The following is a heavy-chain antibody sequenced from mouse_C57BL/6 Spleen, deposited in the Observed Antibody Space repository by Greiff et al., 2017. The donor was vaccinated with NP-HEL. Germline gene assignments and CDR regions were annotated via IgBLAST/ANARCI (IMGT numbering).Heavy chain of an antibody. V-gene: IGHV1-64*01. D-gene: IGHD3-1*01. J-gene: IGHJ3*01. CDR3: AREGYATWFAY. CDR2: IHPNSGST. CDR1: GYTFTSYW. Sequence: VKLQESGAELVKPGASVKLSCKASGYTFTSYWMHWVKQRPGQGLEWIGMIHPNSGSTNYNEKFKSKATLTVDKSSSTAYMQLSSLTSEDSAVYYCAREGYATWFAYWGQGTLVTVSA.